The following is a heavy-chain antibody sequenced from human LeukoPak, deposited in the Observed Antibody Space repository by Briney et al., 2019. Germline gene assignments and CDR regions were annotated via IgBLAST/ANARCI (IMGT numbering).Heavy chain of an antibody. J-gene: IGHJ4*02. CDR2: FDPEDGET. V-gene: IGHV1-24*01. D-gene: IGHD6-13*01. CDR3: ATGDRYSSSWGDY. CDR1: GYTLTELS. Sequence: VASVKVSCKVSGYTLTELSMHWVRQAPGKGLEWMGGFDPEDGETIYAQKFQGRVTMTEDTSTDTAYMELSSLRSEDTAVYYCATGDRYSSSWGDYWGQGTLVTVSS.